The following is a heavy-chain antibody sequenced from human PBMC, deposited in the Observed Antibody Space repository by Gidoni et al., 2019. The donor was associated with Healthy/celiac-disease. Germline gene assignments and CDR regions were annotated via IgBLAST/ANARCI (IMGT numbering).Heavy chain of an antibody. CDR1: GFTFRSYA. Sequence: EVQLVESGGGLVQPEGSLRLSCAASGFTFRSYAMSWVRQAPGKGLEGGSAISGSGGSTYYADSVKGRFTIARDNSKNTLYLQRNSLRAEDTAVYYCAKGAYYYDNSGDLDYWGQGTLVTVSS. D-gene: IGHD3-22*01. CDR3: AKGAYYYDNSGDLDY. CDR2: ISGSGGST. J-gene: IGHJ4*02. V-gene: IGHV3-23*04.